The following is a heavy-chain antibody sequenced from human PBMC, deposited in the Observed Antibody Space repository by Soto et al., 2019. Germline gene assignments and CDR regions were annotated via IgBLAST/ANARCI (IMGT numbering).Heavy chain of an antibody. CDR1: GDTFNFYS. D-gene: IGHD3-10*01. J-gene: IGHJ4*02. CDR2: VNPILSMS. Sequence: QVQLEQSGAEVKRPGSSVKVSCKASGDTFNFYSINWVRQAPGLGLEWMGRVNPILSMSNYAQRFQGRVTMTADKSTSTAYMELSGLRSEDTAIYYCVTSYGSGYRAFDFWGQGALVTVSS. CDR3: VTSYGSGYRAFDF. V-gene: IGHV1-69*04.